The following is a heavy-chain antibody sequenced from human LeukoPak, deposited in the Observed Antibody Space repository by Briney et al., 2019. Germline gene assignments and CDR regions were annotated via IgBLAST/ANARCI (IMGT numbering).Heavy chain of an antibody. CDR3: ARDRSEAEPYDY. J-gene: IGHJ4*02. D-gene: IGHD1-14*01. Sequence: NPSETLSLTCTVSGGSISSSSYYWGWIRQPPGKGLEWIGSIYYSGSTYYNPSLKSRVTISVDTSKNQFSLKLSSVTAADTAVYYCARDRSEAEPYDYWGQGTLVTVSS. V-gene: IGHV4-39*07. CDR2: IYYSGST. CDR1: GGSISSSSYY.